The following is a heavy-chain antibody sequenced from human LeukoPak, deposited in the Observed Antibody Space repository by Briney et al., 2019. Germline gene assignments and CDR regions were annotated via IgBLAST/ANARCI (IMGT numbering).Heavy chain of an antibody. CDR2: IYTSGST. D-gene: IGHD4-17*01. CDR1: CVSISSHY. J-gene: IGHJ4*02. CDR3: ARVHRPTGYYFDY. V-gene: IGHV4-4*07. Sequence: SETLSLTCSVSCVSISSHYWSWIRQPAGKGLEWIGRIYTSGSTNYNPSLKSRVTMSVDTSKNQFSLKLSSVTAADTAVYYCARVHRPTGYYFDYWGQGTLVTVSS.